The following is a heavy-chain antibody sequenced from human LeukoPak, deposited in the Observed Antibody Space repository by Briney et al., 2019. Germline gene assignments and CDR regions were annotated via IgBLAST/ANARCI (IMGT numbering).Heavy chain of an antibody. CDR1: GFSLSTSEVG. V-gene: IGHV2-5*02. Sequence: VSGPTLVKPTQTLTLTCTFSGFSLSTSEVGVGWIRQPPGKALEWLGIIYWDDDKRYSPSLKSRLTTIKDTSKNQVVLTMTNMDPVDTATYYCAHRGTKNWFDPWGQGTLVTVSS. CDR2: IYWDDDK. CDR3: AHRGTKNWFDP. J-gene: IGHJ5*02.